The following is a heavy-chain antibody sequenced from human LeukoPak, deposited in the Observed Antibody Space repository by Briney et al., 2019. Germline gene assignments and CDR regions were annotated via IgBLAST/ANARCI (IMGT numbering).Heavy chain of an antibody. CDR3: ARENHGSFDY. CDR2: ISGSGDST. V-gene: IGHV3-23*01. J-gene: IGHJ4*02. D-gene: IGHD1-14*01. CDR1: GFTFSTYV. Sequence: PGGCLRLSCAAAGFTFSTYVMSWLRQAPGKGLEWVSVISGSGDSTYYADSVKGRFTISRVNAKNSLYLQMNSLRAEDTAVYYCARENHGSFDYWGQGSLVTVSS.